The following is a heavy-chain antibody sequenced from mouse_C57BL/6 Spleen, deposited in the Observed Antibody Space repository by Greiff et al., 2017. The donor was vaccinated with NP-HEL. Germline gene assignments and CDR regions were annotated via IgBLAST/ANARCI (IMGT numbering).Heavy chain of an antibody. J-gene: IGHJ3*01. Sequence: VQLQQSGAELVRPGASVKLSCTASGFNIKDDYMHWVKQRPEQGLEWIGWIDPENGDTEYASKFQGKATITADTSSNTAYLQLSSLTSEDTAVYYCTTLGIQRRFAYWGQGTLVNVSA. CDR1: GFNIKDDY. CDR2: IDPENGDT. CDR3: TTLGIQRRFAY. V-gene: IGHV14-4*01.